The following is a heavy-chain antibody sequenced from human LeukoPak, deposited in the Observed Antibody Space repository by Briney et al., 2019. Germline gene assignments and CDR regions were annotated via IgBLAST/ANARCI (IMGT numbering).Heavy chain of an antibody. D-gene: IGHD3-10*01. CDR3: ASNNYYGSGS. CDR2: ISSGSSTI. Sequence: GGSLRLSSTVSGYIFSTCSMNWVRQAPGKGLEWVSYISSGSSTIYYADSVKGRFTISRDNAKNSLYLQMNSLRDEDTAVYYRASNNYYGSGSWGQGTLVTVSS. V-gene: IGHV3-48*02. J-gene: IGHJ4*02. CDR1: GYIFSTCS.